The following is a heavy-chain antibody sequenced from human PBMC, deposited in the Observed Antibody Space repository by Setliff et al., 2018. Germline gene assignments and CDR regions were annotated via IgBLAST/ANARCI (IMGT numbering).Heavy chain of an antibody. CDR1: GFTFSTYW. J-gene: IGHJ4*02. CDR3: ARTCSGSGCYAGLES. D-gene: IGHD2-15*01. V-gene: IGHV3-7*01. CDR2: INQYGSEK. Sequence: GSLRLSCAASGFTFSTYWMSWVRQAPGKGLEWVANINQYGSEKYYVDSVKGRFTISRDNAKNTLYLQMNSLRPEDTAVYYCARTCSGSGCYAGLESWGQGTPVTVSS.